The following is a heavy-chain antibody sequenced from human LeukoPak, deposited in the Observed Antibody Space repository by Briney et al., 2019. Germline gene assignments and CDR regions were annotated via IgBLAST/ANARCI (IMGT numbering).Heavy chain of an antibody. D-gene: IGHD3-16*02. CDR1: GGSISSYY. J-gene: IGHJ4*02. V-gene: IGHV4-59*12. CDR2: IYYSGST. CDR3: ARLVKAAHGGYFDY. Sequence: ASETLSLTCTVSGGSISSYYWSWIRQPPGKGLEWIGYIYYSGSTNYNPSLKSRVTISVGTSKNQFSLKLSSVTAADTAVYYCARLVKAAHGGYFDYWGQGTLVTVSS.